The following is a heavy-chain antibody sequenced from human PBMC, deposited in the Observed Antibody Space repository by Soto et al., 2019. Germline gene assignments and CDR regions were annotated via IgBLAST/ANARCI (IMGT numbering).Heavy chain of an antibody. CDR1: GFTVSSNY. V-gene: IGHV3-53*02. CDR2: IYSGGST. D-gene: IGHD6-6*01. J-gene: IGHJ6*02. Sequence: EVQLVETGGGLIQPGGSLRLSCAASGFTVSSNYMSWVRQAPGKGLEWVSVIYSGGSTYYADSVKGRFTISRDNSNNTLYLQMNSLRAEYTAVYYCARDRDSSSAVPFGYYGMDVWGQGTTVTVSS. CDR3: ARDRDSSSAVPFGYYGMDV.